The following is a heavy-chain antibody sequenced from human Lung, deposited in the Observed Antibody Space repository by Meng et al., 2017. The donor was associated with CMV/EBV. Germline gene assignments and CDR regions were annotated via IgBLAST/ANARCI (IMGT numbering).Heavy chain of an antibody. D-gene: IGHD3-10*01. Sequence: VPFRASGPALLTPSEPLSLTCAVSGDSITNHNWWAWVRQPPGKGLEWIGEIPHRGSSAYNPSLKSRVSMSIDKSKNQFSLKLTSVTAADTAVYHCLRRSGGSVWGQGTLVTVSS. CDR2: IPHRGSS. V-gene: IGHV4-4*02. J-gene: IGHJ1*01. CDR3: LRRSGGSV. CDR1: GDSITNHNW.